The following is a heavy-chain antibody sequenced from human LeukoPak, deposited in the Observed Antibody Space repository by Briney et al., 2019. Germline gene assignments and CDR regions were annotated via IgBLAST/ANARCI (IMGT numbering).Heavy chain of an antibody. D-gene: IGHD1-26*01. CDR1: GYTFTNSY. CDR3: ARAGGRSWFDP. J-gene: IGHJ5*02. Sequence: ASVKVSCKASGYTFTNSYIHWVRQAPGQGLEWMGSMNPKSGGTKYAQKFQRRVSMTRDTSISTAYMEWASLTSDDTAVYYCARAGGRSWFDPWGQGTLVTVSS. CDR2: MNPKSGGT. V-gene: IGHV1-2*02.